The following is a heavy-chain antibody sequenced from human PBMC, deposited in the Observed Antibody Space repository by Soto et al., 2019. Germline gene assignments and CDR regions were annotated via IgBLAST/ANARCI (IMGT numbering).Heavy chain of an antibody. CDR1: GGSISNYY. Sequence: SETLSLTCTVSGGSISNYYWSWIRQPPGKGLEWIGYISYSGTTNYNPSLKSRVTMSVDPSKNQFSLKLTSVTAADTAVYFCSRFLGYHRNFFDYWGQGSLVPVSS. J-gene: IGHJ4*02. V-gene: IGHV4-59*13. CDR2: ISYSGTT. D-gene: IGHD3-3*01. CDR3: SRFLGYHRNFFDY.